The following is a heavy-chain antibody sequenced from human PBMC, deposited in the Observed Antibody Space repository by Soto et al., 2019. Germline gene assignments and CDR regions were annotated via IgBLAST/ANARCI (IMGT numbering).Heavy chain of an antibody. Sequence: EVQLVETGGGLIQPGGSLRLSCAASGFTVSSNYMSWVRQAPGKGLEWVSVIYSGGSTYYADSVKGRFTISRDNSKNTLYLKMNSLRAEDTAVYYCQYYYDSSGYYGIVDYWGKGTLVTVSS. CDR3: QYYYDSSGYYGIVDY. V-gene: IGHV3-53*02. CDR1: GFTVSSNY. CDR2: IYSGGST. D-gene: IGHD3-22*01. J-gene: IGHJ4*02.